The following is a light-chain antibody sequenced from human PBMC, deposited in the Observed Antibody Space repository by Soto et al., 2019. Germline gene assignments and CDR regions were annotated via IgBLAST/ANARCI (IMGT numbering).Light chain of an antibody. J-gene: IGKJ4*01. CDR3: QQYNDLST. V-gene: IGKV1-5*03. Sequence: DIQMTQSPSTLSASVGDRMTIACRASQNIGDWLAWYQQKPGKAPNLLIYKASTLESGVPSRFSGSGSGTEFTLAISSLQPEDFATYYCQQYNDLSTFGGGTKVEI. CDR2: KAS. CDR1: QNIGDW.